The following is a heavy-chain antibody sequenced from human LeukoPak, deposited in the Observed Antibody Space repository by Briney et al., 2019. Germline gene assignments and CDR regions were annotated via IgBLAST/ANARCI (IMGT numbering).Heavy chain of an antibody. J-gene: IGHJ4*02. CDR1: GFTFSNYW. Sequence: PSGGSLRFSCAASGFTFSNYWMSWVRQAPGKGLEWVANIKQDGSEKYYVDSVKGRFTISRDNAKNSLYLQMNSLRAEDMAVYYCARGVPTGIDYFDYWGQGTLVTVSS. CDR2: IKQDGSEK. CDR3: ARGVPTGIDYFDY. D-gene: IGHD1-1*01. V-gene: IGHV3-7*01.